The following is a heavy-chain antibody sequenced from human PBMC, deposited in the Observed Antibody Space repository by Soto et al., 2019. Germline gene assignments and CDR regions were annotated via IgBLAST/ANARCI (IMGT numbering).Heavy chain of an antibody. CDR2: ISSSGSTI. CDR3: ARVWQVAIDY. V-gene: IGHV3-48*03. Sequence: EVQLVESGGGLVQPGGSLRLSCAGSGFTFSTYEMNWVRQVPGKGLEWVSYISSSGSTIYYADSVKGRFTISRDNAKNSLYLQMNSLRAEDTAVYYCARVWQVAIDYWGQGTLVTVSS. J-gene: IGHJ4*02. D-gene: IGHD6-19*01. CDR1: GFTFSTYE.